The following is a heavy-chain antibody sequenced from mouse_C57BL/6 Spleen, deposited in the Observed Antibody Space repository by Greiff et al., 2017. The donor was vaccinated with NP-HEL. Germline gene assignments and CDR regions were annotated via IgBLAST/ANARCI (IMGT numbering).Heavy chain of an antibody. D-gene: IGHD2-2*01. CDR1: GFTFSDYG. CDR2: ISSGSSTI. J-gene: IGHJ3*01. Sequence: VQLKESGGGLVKPGGSLKLSCAASGFTFSDYGMHWVRQAPEKGLEWVAYISSGSSTIYYADTVKGRFTISRDNAKNTLFLQMTSLRSEDTAMYYCARPGGYEGGFAYWGQGTLVTVSA. CDR3: ARPGGYEGGFAY. V-gene: IGHV5-17*01.